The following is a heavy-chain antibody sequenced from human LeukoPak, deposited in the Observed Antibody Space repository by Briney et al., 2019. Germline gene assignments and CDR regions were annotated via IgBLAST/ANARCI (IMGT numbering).Heavy chain of an antibody. CDR2: IYHSGST. V-gene: IGHV4-38-2*02. Sequence: SETLSLTCTVSGYSISSGYYWGWIRQPPGKGLEWIGSIYHSGSTYYNPSLKSRVTISVDTSKNQFSLKLSSVTAADTAVYYCASPAMAFIDQGRYNYYDYMDVWGKGTTVTVSS. CDR3: ASPAMAFIDQGRYNYYDYMDV. J-gene: IGHJ6*03. D-gene: IGHD5-18*01. CDR1: GYSISSGYY.